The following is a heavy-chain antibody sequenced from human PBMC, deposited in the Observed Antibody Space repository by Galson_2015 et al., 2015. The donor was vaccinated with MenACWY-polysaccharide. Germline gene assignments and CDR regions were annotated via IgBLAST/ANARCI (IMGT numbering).Heavy chain of an antibody. Sequence: SLRLSCAASGFSFRSSWMTWVRQAPGKGLVWVSTINNDGSATTYADSVKGRFTISRDNAKNTVYLQMNSLRDDDPAVYYCGRNGGGIDVWGQGTTVTVSS. V-gene: IGHV3-74*01. CDR2: INNDGSAT. D-gene: IGHD3-16*01. J-gene: IGHJ6*02. CDR1: GFSFRSSW. CDR3: GRNGGGIDV.